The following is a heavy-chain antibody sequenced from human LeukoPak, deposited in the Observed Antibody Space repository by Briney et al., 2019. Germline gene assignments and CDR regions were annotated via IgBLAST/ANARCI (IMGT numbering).Heavy chain of an antibody. CDR2: IRDDGTNE. D-gene: IGHD6-19*01. J-gene: IGHJ4*02. Sequence: GGSLRLSCATSGFTFSASGMHWVRQAPGKGLEGVAFIRDDGTNEYYTDSVKGRFTISKDNSKSTLYLQMNSLRPDDTAVYYCAKGQERSFLASWGQGTLVTVSS. V-gene: IGHV3-30*02. CDR1: GFTFSASG. CDR3: AKGQERSFLAS.